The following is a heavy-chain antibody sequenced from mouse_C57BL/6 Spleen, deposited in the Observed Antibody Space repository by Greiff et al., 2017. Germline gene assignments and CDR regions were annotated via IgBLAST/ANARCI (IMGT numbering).Heavy chain of an antibody. CDR3: ASSYIAY. V-gene: IGHV1-76*01. J-gene: IGHJ3*01. D-gene: IGHD1-1*01. CDR2: IYPGSGNT. CDR1: GYTFTDYY. Sequence: QVQLQQSGAELVRPGASVKLSCKASGYTFTDYYINWVKQRPGQGLEWIARIYPGSGNTYYNEKFKGKATLTAEKSSSTAYMQLSSLTSEDSAVYFGASSYIAYWGQGTLVTVSA.